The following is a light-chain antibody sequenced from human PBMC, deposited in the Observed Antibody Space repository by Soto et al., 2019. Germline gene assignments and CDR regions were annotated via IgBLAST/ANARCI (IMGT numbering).Light chain of an antibody. J-gene: IGLJ2*01. CDR3: SSYAGSNNFVV. V-gene: IGLV2-8*01. CDR1: SSDVGAYSY. CDR2: EVS. Sequence: QSVLTQPPSASGSPGQSVTISCTGTSSDVGAYSYVSWYQQHPGKAPKLMIYEVSKRPSGVPDRFSGSKSGNTASLTVSRLQAEDEADYYCSSYAGSNNFVVFGGGTKVTVL.